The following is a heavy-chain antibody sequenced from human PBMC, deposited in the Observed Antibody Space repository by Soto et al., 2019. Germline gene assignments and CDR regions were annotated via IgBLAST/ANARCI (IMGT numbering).Heavy chain of an antibody. CDR2: IRNKANSYTA. D-gene: IGHD3-9*01. V-gene: IGHV3-72*01. CDR3: VRAGTGFQLDY. CDR1: GFTFSDHY. J-gene: IGHJ4*02. Sequence: EVQLVESGGGLVQPGGALRLSCAVSGFTFSDHYMDWVRRASVKGLWWVGRIRNKANSYTAEYAASVKGRVTVSQDDSKSSMYVEMNSLKIEATGLYYCVRAGTGFQLDYWGQGTLVTGS.